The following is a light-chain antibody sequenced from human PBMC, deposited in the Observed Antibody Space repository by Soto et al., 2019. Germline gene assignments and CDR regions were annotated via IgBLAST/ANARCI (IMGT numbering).Light chain of an antibody. CDR3: QQYNSYSPMYT. J-gene: IGKJ2*01. V-gene: IGKV1-5*01. CDR2: DAS. CDR1: QSISSW. Sequence: DIQMTQSPSTLSASVGDRVTITCRASQSISSWLAWYQQKPGKAPKLLIYDASSLESGVPSRFSGSGSGTEFTLTISSLQPDDFATYYCQQYNSYSPMYTFGPRTKLEIK.